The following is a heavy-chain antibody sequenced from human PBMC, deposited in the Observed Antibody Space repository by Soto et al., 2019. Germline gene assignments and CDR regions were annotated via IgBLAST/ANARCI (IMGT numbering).Heavy chain of an antibody. CDR3: ARQGDFWSGSYYYYYGMDV. V-gene: IGHV4-39*01. D-gene: IGHD3-3*01. J-gene: IGHJ6*02. Sequence: SETLSLTCTVSGGSISSSSYYWGWIRQPPGKGLEWIGSIYYSGSTYYNPSLKSRVTISVDTSKNQFSLKLSSVTAADTAVYYCARQGDFWSGSYYYYYGMDVWGQGTTVTVSS. CDR2: IYYSGST. CDR1: GGSISSSSYY.